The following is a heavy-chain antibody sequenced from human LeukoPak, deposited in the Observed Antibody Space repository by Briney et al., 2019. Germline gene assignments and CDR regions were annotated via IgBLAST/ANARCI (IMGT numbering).Heavy chain of an antibody. CDR2: ISYDGSNK. Sequence: PGGSLRLSCAASGFTFSSYAMHWVRQAPGKGLEWVAVISYDGSNKYYADSVKGRFTISRDNSKNTLYLQMNSLRAEDTAVYYCAKDPVVDADYWGQGTLVTVSS. CDR1: GFTFSSYA. CDR3: AKDPVVDADY. D-gene: IGHD2-15*01. V-gene: IGHV3-30-3*01. J-gene: IGHJ4*02.